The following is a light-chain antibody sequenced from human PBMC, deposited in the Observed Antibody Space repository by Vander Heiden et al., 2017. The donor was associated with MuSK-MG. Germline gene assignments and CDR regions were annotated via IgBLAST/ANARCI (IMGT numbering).Light chain of an antibody. CDR1: QSVNSN. CDR3: QQDNKWPFFT. J-gene: IGKJ2*01. V-gene: IGKV3-15*01. CDR2: DAS. Sequence: EIVMAQSPVALSVSVGERASLSCRASQSVNSNLAWYQQKPGQAPRLLIYDASTRATGVPARFSGSGYGTDFTLSISSRQSEDSAVYHCQQDNKWPFFTFGQGTKLGIK.